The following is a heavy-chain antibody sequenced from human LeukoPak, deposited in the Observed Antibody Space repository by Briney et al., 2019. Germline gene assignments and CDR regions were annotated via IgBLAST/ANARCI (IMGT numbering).Heavy chain of an antibody. V-gene: IGHV3-33*01. CDR2: IWYDGSKR. J-gene: IGHJ4*02. CDR1: GFTFSSYG. CDR3: AREASGYYRDF. Sequence: GGSLRLSCAASGFTFSSYGMHWVRQAPGKGLEWVAVIWYDGSKREYGDSVKGRFTVSRDDSKNTVYLQMNSLRAEDSAVYYCAREASGYYRDFWGQGTLVTVSS. D-gene: IGHD3-3*01.